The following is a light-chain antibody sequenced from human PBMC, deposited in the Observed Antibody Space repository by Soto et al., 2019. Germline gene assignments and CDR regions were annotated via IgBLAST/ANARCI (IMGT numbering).Light chain of an antibody. CDR1: QTLLHSNGKSY. Sequence: EIVMTQTPLSLSVTPGQSASISCRSSQTLLHSNGKSYLYWYLQKAGQAPQILIYEDSKRFSGVHDRFSGSGAGTDVTLKISRVEAEDVGVYYCLQSRHFPLTFGGGTKVEI. J-gene: IGKJ4*01. CDR2: EDS. CDR3: LQSRHFPLT. V-gene: IGKV2D-29*01.